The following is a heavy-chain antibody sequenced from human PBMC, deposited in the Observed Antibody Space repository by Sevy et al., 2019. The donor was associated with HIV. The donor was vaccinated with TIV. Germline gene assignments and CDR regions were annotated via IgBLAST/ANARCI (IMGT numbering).Heavy chain of an antibody. J-gene: IGHJ4*02. CDR3: ASDPGSSWSSFDY. V-gene: IGHV3-30-3*01. CDR2: ISYDGSHK. CDR1: GFIFGSYA. D-gene: IGHD6-13*01. Sequence: GGSLRLSCAASGFIFGSYAMNWVRQAPGKELEWVAVISYDGSHKYYADSVKGRFTISRDSSKNTLYLQMHSLRTDDTAVYYCASDPGSSWSSFDYWGQGTLVTVSS.